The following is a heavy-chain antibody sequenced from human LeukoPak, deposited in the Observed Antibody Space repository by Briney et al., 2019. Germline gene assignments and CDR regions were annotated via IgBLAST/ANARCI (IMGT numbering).Heavy chain of an antibody. V-gene: IGHV4-59*01. CDR1: GGSISSYY. CDR3: ATSYGRDGYNYGSVFDC. CDR2: IYYSGST. Sequence: PSETLSLTCTVSGGSISSYYWSWLRQPPGKGLEWIGYIYYSGSTNYNPSLKSRVTISVDTSKNQFSLKLSSVTAADTAVYYCATSYGRDGYNYGSVFDCWGQGTLVTVSS. J-gene: IGHJ4*02. D-gene: IGHD5-24*01.